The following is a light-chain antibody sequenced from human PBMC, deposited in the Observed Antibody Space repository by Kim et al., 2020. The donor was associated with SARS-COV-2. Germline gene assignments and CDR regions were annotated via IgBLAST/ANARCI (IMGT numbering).Light chain of an antibody. CDR2: GAS. J-gene: IGKJ5*01. CDR1: QRVSSN. V-gene: IGKV3-15*01. CDR3: QQYDTWLIT. Sequence: VSRGERVTLSCRASQRVSSNLAWYQQKPGQAPRLLIYGASSRATGIPARFSGSRSGTEFTLTISSLQSEDFAVYFCQQYDTWLITFGQGTRLEIK.